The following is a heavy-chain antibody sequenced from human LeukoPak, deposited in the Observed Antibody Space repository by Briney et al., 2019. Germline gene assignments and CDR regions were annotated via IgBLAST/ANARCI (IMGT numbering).Heavy chain of an antibody. CDR3: ARESSGYFY. Sequence: GGSLRLSCAAPGFNFSSYSMNWVRQAPGKGLEWVSSISSSSSFRYYADSVKGRFTISRDNAKNSLYLQMNSLRAEDTAVYYCARESSGYFYWGQGTLVTVSS. CDR1: GFNFSSYS. CDR2: ISSSSSFR. D-gene: IGHD3-22*01. V-gene: IGHV3-21*01. J-gene: IGHJ4*02.